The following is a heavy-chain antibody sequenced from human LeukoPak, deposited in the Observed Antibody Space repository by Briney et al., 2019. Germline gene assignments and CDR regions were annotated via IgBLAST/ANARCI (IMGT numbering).Heavy chain of an antibody. CDR3: ARHMARYSSGWYLDY. CDR1: GGSMSSYY. V-gene: IGHV4-59*08. CDR2: IYYSGST. Sequence: SETLSLTCTVSGGSMSSYYWSWIRQPPGKGLEWIGYIYYSGSTNYNPSLKSRVTISVDTSKNQFSLKLSSVTAADTAVYYCARHMARYSSGWYLDYWGQGTLVTVSS. J-gene: IGHJ4*02. D-gene: IGHD6-19*01.